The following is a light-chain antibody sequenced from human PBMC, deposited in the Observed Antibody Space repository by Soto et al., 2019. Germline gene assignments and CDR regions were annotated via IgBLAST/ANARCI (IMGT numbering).Light chain of an antibody. CDR2: EVS. J-gene: IGLJ1*01. CDR1: SSDVGGYNY. CDR3: SSYRTSGPFV. V-gene: IGLV2-14*01. Sequence: QSALTHPASVSGSPGHAISISCTGTSSDVGGYNYVSWYQQLPGKAPKLLISEVSNRPSGVSHRFSGSKSGNTASLTISGLQAEEEADYYCSSYRTSGPFVFGTGTKVTVL.